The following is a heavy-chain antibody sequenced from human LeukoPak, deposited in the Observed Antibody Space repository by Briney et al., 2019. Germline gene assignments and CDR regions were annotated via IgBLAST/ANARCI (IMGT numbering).Heavy chain of an antibody. D-gene: IGHD2-15*01. CDR3: AKAHCSGGSCYPDY. CDR1: GGSISSGGYY. V-gene: IGHV4-31*03. CDR2: IYYSGST. Sequence: SQTLSLTCTVSGGSISSGGYYWSWIRQHPGKGLEWIGYIYYSGSTYYNPSLKSRVTISVDTSKNQFSLKLSSVTAADTAVYYCAKAHCSGGSCYPDYWGQGTLVTVSS. J-gene: IGHJ4*02.